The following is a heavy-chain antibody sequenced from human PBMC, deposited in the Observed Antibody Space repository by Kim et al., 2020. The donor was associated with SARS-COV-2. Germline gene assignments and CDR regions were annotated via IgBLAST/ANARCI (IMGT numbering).Heavy chain of an antibody. V-gene: IGHV4-39*01. D-gene: IGHD3-10*01. J-gene: IGHJ4*02. CDR3: ARSGPPFYFDY. Sequence: PYSNPSLKSRVTISVDTSKNQFSLKLSSVTAADTAVYYCARSGPPFYFDYWGQGTLVTVSS. CDR2: P.